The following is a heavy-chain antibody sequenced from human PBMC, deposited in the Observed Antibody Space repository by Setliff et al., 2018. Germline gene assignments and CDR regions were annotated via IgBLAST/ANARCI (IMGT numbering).Heavy chain of an antibody. D-gene: IGHD6-13*01. V-gene: IGHV1-69*13. CDR1: GGTFSSSG. CDR3: ARGGMAAANRKGVFEY. J-gene: IGHJ4*02. Sequence: AASVKVSCKSSGGTFSSSGITWVRQAPGQGLQWLGRFIPILGATNYAQNFQGRVTITADESTSTGYMELRSLRSDDTAVYYCARGGMAAANRKGVFEYWGQGTLVTVSS. CDR2: FIPILGAT.